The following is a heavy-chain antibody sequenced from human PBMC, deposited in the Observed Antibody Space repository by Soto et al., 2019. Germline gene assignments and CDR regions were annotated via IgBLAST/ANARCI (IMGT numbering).Heavy chain of an antibody. Sequence: ASVKVSCQASGYTFTGFYLHWVRQAHGQGLEWMGWINPNTGDSSYAQKFQGRVTMTRDMSISTAYMDLSSLTFDDTAVYYCARDRRYYESCGAFAIWGQGTMGTV. D-gene: IGHD3-22*01. CDR1: GYTFTGFY. CDR2: INPNTGDS. J-gene: IGHJ3*02. V-gene: IGHV1-2*02. CDR3: ARDRRYYESCGAFAI.